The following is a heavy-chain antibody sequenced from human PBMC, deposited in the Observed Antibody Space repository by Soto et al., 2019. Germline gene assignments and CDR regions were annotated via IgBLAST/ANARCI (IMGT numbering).Heavy chain of an antibody. J-gene: IGHJ4*02. V-gene: IGHV4-59*01. D-gene: IGHD3-22*01. Sequence: QVQLQESGPGLVKPSETLSLTCAVSGDSISSYYCMWIRQPPGKGLESIGYLYYGRSANYNPSLQXRXTXSXXTSTNQCSLTLSSQTAADTAVYYCALRSMAVVPEYWGQGTLVTVSS. CDR2: LYYGRSA. CDR1: GDSISSYY. CDR3: ALRSMAVVPEY.